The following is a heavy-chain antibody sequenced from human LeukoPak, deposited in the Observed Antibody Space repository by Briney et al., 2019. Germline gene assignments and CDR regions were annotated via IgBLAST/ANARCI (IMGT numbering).Heavy chain of an antibody. CDR3: AREKYYYDSSGYYWVGFVY. CDR1: GYTFTIYG. D-gene: IGHD3-22*01. V-gene: IGHV1-18*01. Sequence: ASVTVSRTASGYTFTIYGISWVRHPPGPGLEWVGWISIYNGNTNYAQKLQGRVTMTTDKSTSTAYMELRSLRSDNTVVYYCAREKYYYDSSGYYWVGFVYWGQGTLVTVSS. CDR2: ISIYNGNT. J-gene: IGHJ4*02.